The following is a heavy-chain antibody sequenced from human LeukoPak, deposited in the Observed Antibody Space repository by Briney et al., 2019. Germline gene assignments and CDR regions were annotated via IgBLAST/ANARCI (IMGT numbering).Heavy chain of an antibody. CDR2: ISSASGSI. V-gene: IGHV3-48*04. CDR3: ARLPAYCSSTSCYYDY. J-gene: IGHJ4*02. D-gene: IGHD2-2*01. CDR1: GFTFSSYS. Sequence: GGSLRLSCAASGFTFSSYSMNWVRQAPGKGLEWVSYISSASGSIYYADSVKGRFPISRDNAKNSLFLQMNSLRAEDTAVYYCARLPAYCSSTSCYYDYWGQGTLVTVSS.